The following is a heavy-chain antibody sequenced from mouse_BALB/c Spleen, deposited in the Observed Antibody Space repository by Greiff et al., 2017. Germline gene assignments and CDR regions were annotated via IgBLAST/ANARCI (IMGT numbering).Heavy chain of an antibody. J-gene: IGHJ2*01. Sequence: EVKLMESGPGLVKPSQTVSLTCTVTGISITTGNYRWSWIRQFPGNKLEWIGYIYYSGTITYNPSLTSRTTITSDTSKNQFFLEMNSLTAEDTATYNCARDEGSNFDYWGQGTTLTVSS. V-gene: IGHV3-5*02. CDR1: GISITTGNYR. CDR3: ARDEGSNFDY. CDR2: IYYSGTI.